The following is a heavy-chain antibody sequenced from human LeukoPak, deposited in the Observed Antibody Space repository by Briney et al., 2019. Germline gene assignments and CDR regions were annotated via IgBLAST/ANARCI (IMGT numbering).Heavy chain of an antibody. CDR1: GGSFSGYY. J-gene: IGHJ4*02. CDR3: ARGSEKMATISGDY. D-gene: IGHD5-12*01. CDR2: INHSGST. Sequence: SETLSLTCAVYGGSFSGYYWSWIRQPPGKGLEWIGEINHSGSTNYNPSFKSRVTISVDTSKNQFSLKLSSVTAADTAVYYCARGSEKMATISGDYWGQGTLVTVSS. V-gene: IGHV4-34*01.